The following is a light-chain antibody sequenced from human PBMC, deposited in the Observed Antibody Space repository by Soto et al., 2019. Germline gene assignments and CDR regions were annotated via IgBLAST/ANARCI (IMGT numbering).Light chain of an antibody. Sequence: EVVITHSPATLSVSPGERTTLSCRASQSVNSDLACNQQKPGQAPSILIYRVSTRATGIPVTFSGRGSGPEFTLTLSSHQSEDLASNYCQQNKKWTLVFGGGSKVKLK. CDR1: QSVNSD. J-gene: IGKJ4*02. V-gene: IGKV3-15*01. CDR3: QQNKKWTLV. CDR2: RVS.